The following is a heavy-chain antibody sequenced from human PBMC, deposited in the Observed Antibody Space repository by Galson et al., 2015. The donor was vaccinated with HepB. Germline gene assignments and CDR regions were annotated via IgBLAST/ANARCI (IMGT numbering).Heavy chain of an antibody. V-gene: IGHV3-33*01. J-gene: IGHJ4*02. CDR3: AREDAAAAGLFDY. D-gene: IGHD6-13*01. Sequence: SLRLSCAASGFTFSSYGMHWVRQAPGKGLEWVAVIWYDGSNKYYADSVKGRFTISRDNSKNTLYLQMNSLRAEDTAVYYRAREDAAAAGLFDYWGQGTLVTVSS. CDR1: GFTFSSYG. CDR2: IWYDGSNK.